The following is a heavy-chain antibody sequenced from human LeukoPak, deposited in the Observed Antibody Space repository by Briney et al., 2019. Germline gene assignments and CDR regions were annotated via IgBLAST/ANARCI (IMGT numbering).Heavy chain of an antibody. CDR3: AKDRLGDPRDFDY. CDR1: GFTFSTCA. J-gene: IGHJ4*02. Sequence: PGGSLRLSCAASGFTFSTCAMIWVRQAPGKGLEWVSAISGNGVVTHYADSMKGRITISRDNSKNTLYLQINSLKAEDTAVYYCAKDRLGDPRDFDYWGQGTLVTVSS. V-gene: IGHV3-23*01. CDR2: ISGNGVVT.